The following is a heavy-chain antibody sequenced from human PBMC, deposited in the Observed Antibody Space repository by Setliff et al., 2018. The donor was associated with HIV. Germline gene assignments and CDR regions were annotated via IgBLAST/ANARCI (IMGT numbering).Heavy chain of an antibody. Sequence: GGSLRLSCAASGFTFSSYWMSWVRQAPGKGLEWVANIKQAGGETYYVDSVKGRFTISRDNAKNSLYLQLNSLRAEDTAVYYCVRVAYEYIYGYNNYYYMDVWGKGTTVTVSS. D-gene: IGHD5-18*01. CDR3: VRVAYEYIYGYNNYYYMDV. CDR2: IKQAGGET. CDR1: GFTFSSYW. V-gene: IGHV3-7*03. J-gene: IGHJ6*03.